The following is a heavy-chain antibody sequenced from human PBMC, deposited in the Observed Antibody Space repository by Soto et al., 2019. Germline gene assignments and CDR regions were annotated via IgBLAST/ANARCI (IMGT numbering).Heavy chain of an antibody. CDR3: AREFSNTPEAFDS. Sequence: ETLSLTCTVSGGSVNSDNSYWSWIRQPPVKGLEWIGYIYHTGRTNYNPSLESRITISLDTSKNQFSLTLSSVTAADTALFYCAREFSNTPEAFDSWGQGALVTVSS. CDR2: IYHTGRT. D-gene: IGHD3-3*02. V-gene: IGHV4-61*01. CDR1: GGSVNSDNSY. J-gene: IGHJ4*02.